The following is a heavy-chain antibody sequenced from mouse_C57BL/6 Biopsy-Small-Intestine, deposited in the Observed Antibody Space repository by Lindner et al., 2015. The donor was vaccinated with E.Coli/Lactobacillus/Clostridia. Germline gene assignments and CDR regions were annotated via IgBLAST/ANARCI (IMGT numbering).Heavy chain of an antibody. V-gene: IGHV1-7*01. Sequence: VQLQESGAELANPGASVKLSCKASGYTFTSYWIHWVKQRPGQGLEWIGYINPSSGYINYNQKFKDKATLTADRSSSTAYMQLSSLTFEDSAVYFCARNDYDHYYAMDYWGQGTSVTVSS. D-gene: IGHD2-4*01. CDR1: GYTFTSYW. J-gene: IGHJ4*01. CDR3: ARNDYDHYYAMDY. CDR2: INPSSGYI.